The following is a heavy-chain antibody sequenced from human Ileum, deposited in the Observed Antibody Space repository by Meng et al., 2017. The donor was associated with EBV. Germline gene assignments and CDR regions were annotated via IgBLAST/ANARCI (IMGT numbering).Heavy chain of an antibody. CDR3: AREGRSHQVGVSVY. CDR1: GGSISSGDYY. V-gene: IGHV4-30-4*01. Sequence: QVPLHESGPGLVKPSQTLSLTCPVSGGSISSGDYYWSWIRQPPGKGLEWIGYIYNSGSTYYNPSLKSRVTISVDTSKNQFSLKLRFVTAADTAVYYCAREGRSHQVGVSVYWGQGNLVTVSS. J-gene: IGHJ4*02. CDR2: IYNSGST. D-gene: IGHD2-21*01.